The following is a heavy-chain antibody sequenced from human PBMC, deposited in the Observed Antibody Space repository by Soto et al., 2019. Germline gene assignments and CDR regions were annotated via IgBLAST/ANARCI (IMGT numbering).Heavy chain of an antibody. V-gene: IGHV4-34*01. Sequence: SETLSLTCAVYGGSFSGHSWTWIRQSPGKGLEWIGDINHSGRVNYSPSLKSRVTISLDTSKDQFSLTLSAVTAADTAMYYCSTRAYDTNGYYRFDPWGQGTLVTVSS. CDR2: INHSGRV. J-gene: IGHJ5*01. CDR3: STRAYDTNGYYRFDP. D-gene: IGHD3-22*01. CDR1: GGSFSGHS.